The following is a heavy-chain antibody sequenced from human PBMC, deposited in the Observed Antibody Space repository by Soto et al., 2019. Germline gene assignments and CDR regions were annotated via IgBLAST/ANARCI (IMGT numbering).Heavy chain of an antibody. V-gene: IGHV3-30*18. CDR2: ISYDGSNK. D-gene: IGHD2-2*01. CDR1: GFTFSSYG. J-gene: IGHJ6*02. CDR3: AKDQGGQLLLRWDYYYYDGMDV. Sequence: QVQLVESGGGVVQPGRSLRLSCAASGFTFSSYGMHWVRQAPGKGLEWVAVISYDGSNKYYADSVKGRFTISRDNSKNTLYLQMNSLRAEDTAVYYCAKDQGGQLLLRWDYYYYDGMDVWGQGTTVTVSS.